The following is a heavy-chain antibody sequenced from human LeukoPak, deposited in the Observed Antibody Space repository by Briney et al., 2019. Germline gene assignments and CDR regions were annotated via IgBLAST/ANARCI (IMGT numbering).Heavy chain of an antibody. CDR1: GGSFSGYY. Sequence: PSETLSLTCAVYGGSFSGYYWSWIRQPPGKGLEWIGEINHSGSTNYNPSLKSRVTISVDTSKNQFSLKLSSVTAADTAVYYCARASCSSTSCHAYYYYYMDVWGKGTTVTVSS. CDR3: ARASCSSTSCHAYYYYYMDV. D-gene: IGHD2-2*01. CDR2: INHSGST. J-gene: IGHJ6*03. V-gene: IGHV4-34*01.